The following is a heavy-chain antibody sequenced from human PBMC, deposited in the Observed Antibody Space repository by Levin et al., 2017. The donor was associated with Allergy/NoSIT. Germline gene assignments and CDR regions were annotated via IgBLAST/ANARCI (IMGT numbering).Heavy chain of an antibody. CDR2: IKQDGSEK. CDR3: ARQLGRYCSSTSCYVFDY. CDR1: GFTFSSYW. J-gene: IGHJ4*02. V-gene: IGHV3-7*01. Sequence: GGSLRLSCAASGFTFSSYWMSWVRQAPGKGLEWVANIKQDGSEKYYVDSVKGRFTISRDNAKNSLYLQMNSLRAEDTAVYYCARQLGRYCSSTSCYVFDYWGQGTLVTVSS. D-gene: IGHD2-2*01.